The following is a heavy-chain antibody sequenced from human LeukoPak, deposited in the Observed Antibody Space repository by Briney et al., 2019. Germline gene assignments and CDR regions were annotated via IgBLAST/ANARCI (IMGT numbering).Heavy chain of an antibody. J-gene: IGHJ5*02. CDR3: ARGVGYGDLNWFDP. D-gene: IGHD4-17*01. CDR1: GGSISSGGYS. Sequence: SETLSLTCAVSGGSISSGGYSWSWIRQPPGKGLEWIGYIYHSGSTYYNPSLKSRVTRSVDSSKNQFSLKLSSVTAADTAVYYCARGVGYGDLNWFDPWGQGTLVTVSS. V-gene: IGHV4-30-2*01. CDR2: IYHSGST.